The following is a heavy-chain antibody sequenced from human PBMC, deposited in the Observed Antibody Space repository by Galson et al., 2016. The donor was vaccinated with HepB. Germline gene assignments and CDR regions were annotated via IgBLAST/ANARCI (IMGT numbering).Heavy chain of an antibody. Sequence: SLRLSCAASGFTFSNYAMNWVRQAPGKGLEWVSSVSGSGTAAYHADAVKGRFTISRDNSKNTLYLEMNSLRDEDTAVYYCAKDRSSSWKGDRFDYWGQGTLVTVSS. CDR1: GFTFSNYA. V-gene: IGHV3-23*01. CDR3: AKDRSSSWKGDRFDY. D-gene: IGHD2-15*01. J-gene: IGHJ4*02. CDR2: VSGSGTAA.